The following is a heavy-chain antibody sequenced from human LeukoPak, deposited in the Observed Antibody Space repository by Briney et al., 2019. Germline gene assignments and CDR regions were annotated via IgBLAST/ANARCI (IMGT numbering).Heavy chain of an antibody. CDR3: ARVGDMSTNTFWFDP. D-gene: IGHD5-24*01. Sequence: GGSLRLSCAASGFTFSSYWMHWVRQAPGKGLVWVSRINYDGSSTRYADSVRGRFTISRDNAKNTLYLQMDSLRDEDTAIYYCARVGDMSTNTFWFDPWSQGTLVTVSS. CDR1: GFTFSSYW. CDR2: INYDGSST. V-gene: IGHV3-74*01. J-gene: IGHJ5*02.